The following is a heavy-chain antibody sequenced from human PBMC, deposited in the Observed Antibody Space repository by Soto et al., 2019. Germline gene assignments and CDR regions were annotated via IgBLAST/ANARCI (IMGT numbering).Heavy chain of an antibody. CDR2: IYYSGTT. D-gene: IGHD6-13*01. CDR1: GASINSGAYY. CDR3: ARRIPTAGSFDF. Sequence: SETLSLTCTVSGASINSGAYYWSWIRQHPGKGLEWVGYIYYSGTTYYNPSLQSRLTISRDTAKNQFSLKLTSVTAADTAVYYCARRIPTAGSFDFWGQGALVTVYS. V-gene: IGHV4-31*03. J-gene: IGHJ4*02.